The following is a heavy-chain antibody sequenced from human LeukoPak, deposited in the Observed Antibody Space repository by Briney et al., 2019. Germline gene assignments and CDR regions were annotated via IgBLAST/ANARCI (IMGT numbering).Heavy chain of an antibody. CDR1: GGSISSSSYY. D-gene: IGHD3-22*01. Sequence: SETLSLTCTVSGGSISSSSYYWGWIRQPPGKGLEWIGSIYYSGSTYYNPSLKSRVTISVDTSKNQFSLKLSSVTAADTAVYYCARLTNYYDSSGYYYPIDYWGQGTLVTVSS. CDR2: IYYSGST. CDR3: ARLTNYYDSSGYYYPIDY. J-gene: IGHJ4*02. V-gene: IGHV4-39*01.